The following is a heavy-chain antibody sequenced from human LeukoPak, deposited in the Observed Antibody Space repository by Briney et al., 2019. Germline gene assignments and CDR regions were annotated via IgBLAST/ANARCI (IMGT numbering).Heavy chain of an antibody. J-gene: IGHJ3*02. CDR2: IRSKAYGGTT. CDR3: TRDRTIFGVAGRAFDI. D-gene: IGHD3-3*01. Sequence: GGSLRLSCTASGFTFGDYAMSWVRQAPGKGLEWVGFIRSKAYGGTTEYAASVKGRFTISRDDSKSIAYLQMNSLKTEDTAVYYCTRDRTIFGVAGRAFDIWGQGTMVTVSS. V-gene: IGHV3-49*04. CDR1: GFTFGDYA.